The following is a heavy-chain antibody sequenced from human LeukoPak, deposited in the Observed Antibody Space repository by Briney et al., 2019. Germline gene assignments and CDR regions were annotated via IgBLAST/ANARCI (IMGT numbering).Heavy chain of an antibody. CDR1: GYTFTSYY. D-gene: IGHD6-13*01. CDR3: ARDPERYSSSWYYFDY. V-gene: IGHV1-46*01. CDR2: INPSGGST. Sequence: GASVKVTCKASGYTFTSYYMHWVRQAPGQGLEWMGIINPSGGSTSYAQKFQGRVTMTRDTSTSTVYMELSSLRSEDTAVYYCARDPERYSSSWYYFDYWGQGTLVTVSS. J-gene: IGHJ4*02.